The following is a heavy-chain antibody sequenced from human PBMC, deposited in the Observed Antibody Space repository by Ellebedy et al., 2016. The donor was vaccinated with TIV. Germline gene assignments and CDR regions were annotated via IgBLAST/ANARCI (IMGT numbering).Heavy chain of an antibody. D-gene: IGHD3-10*01. CDR3: ARDRGPVDP. Sequence: SETLSLTCSVSGGSISSRSYYWGWVRQPPGTGLEWIGTMHYSGTTNYNPSLKSRVSLSVDTSKNQFSLKLSSVTAADTAVYYCARDRGPVDPWGQGTLVTVSS. CDR1: GGSISSRSYY. V-gene: IGHV4-39*07. CDR2: MHYSGTT. J-gene: IGHJ5*02.